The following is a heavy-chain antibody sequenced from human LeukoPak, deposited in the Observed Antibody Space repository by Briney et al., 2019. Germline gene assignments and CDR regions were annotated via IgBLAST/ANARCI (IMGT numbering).Heavy chain of an antibody. CDR3: ARGGSHGDY. V-gene: IGHV3-74*01. Sequence: GGSLRLSCAASGFTFSNYWMHWVRQVPEKGLVWVSRVNPDGSSITYANSVKGRFASSRDNAKNTLYLQMNRLRVEDTAVYYCARGGSHGDYWGQGELVTVSS. CDR2: VNPDGSSI. D-gene: IGHD3-16*01. CDR1: GFTFSNYW. J-gene: IGHJ4*02.